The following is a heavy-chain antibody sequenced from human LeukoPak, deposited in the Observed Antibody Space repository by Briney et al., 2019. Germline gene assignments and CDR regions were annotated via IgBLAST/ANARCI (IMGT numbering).Heavy chain of an antibody. Sequence: ASVKVSCKASGYTFTGYYMHWVRQAPGQGLEWMGWINPNSGGTNYAQKFQGRVTMTRDMSTSTVYMELSSLRSEDTAVYYCARGRFLEWLSEFDYWGQGTLVTVSS. CDR2: INPNSGGT. D-gene: IGHD3-3*01. V-gene: IGHV1-2*02. CDR1: GYTFTGYY. CDR3: ARGRFLEWLSEFDY. J-gene: IGHJ4*02.